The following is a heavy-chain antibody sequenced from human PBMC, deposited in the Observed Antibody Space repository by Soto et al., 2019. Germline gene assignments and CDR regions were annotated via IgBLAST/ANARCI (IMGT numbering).Heavy chain of an antibody. Sequence: SVKVSCKASGGTFSSYAISWVRQAPGQGLGWMGGIIPIFGTANYAQKFQGRVTITADESTSTAYRELSSLRYDDTAVYYGARDRRGSWYCFDYWGQGTLVPVSS. CDR1: GGTFSSYA. J-gene: IGHJ4*02. CDR2: IIPIFGTA. V-gene: IGHV1-69*13. CDR3: ARDRRGSWYCFDY. D-gene: IGHD2-15*01.